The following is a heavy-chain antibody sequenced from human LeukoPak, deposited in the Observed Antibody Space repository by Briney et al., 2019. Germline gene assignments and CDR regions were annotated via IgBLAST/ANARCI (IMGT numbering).Heavy chain of an antibody. CDR2: VHYSGKT. J-gene: IGHJ4*02. Sequence: PSETLSLTCTVSGGSISSYYWSWIRQPPGKGLEWIGYVHYSGKTYNNPSLKGRVTISVDTSKNQISLRLTSMSAADTAVYYCVRDNDEGSGYYYAEYWGQGTLVTVSS. V-gene: IGHV4-59*01. D-gene: IGHD3-22*01. CDR1: GGSISSYY. CDR3: VRDNDEGSGYYYAEY.